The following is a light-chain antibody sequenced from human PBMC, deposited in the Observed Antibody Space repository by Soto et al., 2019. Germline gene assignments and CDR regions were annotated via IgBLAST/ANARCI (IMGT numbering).Light chain of an antibody. CDR3: CSCAGSPP. V-gene: IGLV2-11*01. CDR1: SSDVGGSDY. Sequence: QSALTQPRSVSGSPGQSVAISCTGSSSDVGGSDYVSWYQQHPGKAPRLIIYDVNKRPSGVPDRFSGSKSGNTASLIISGLQAGDEADYYCCSCAGSPPFGGGTKLTVL. CDR2: DVN. J-gene: IGLJ2*01.